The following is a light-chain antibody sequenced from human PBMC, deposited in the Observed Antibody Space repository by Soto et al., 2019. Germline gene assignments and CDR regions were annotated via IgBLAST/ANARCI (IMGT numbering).Light chain of an antibody. Sequence: IEMPQSPSTLSAYVGDRVTITCRASQTVNTWLARYQQRPGKATKVMIFDASSLESGVPSRFSGSGSGADFTLTISSLQPDDFADYYCHIYTSNSPVTFGGGTKV. V-gene: IGKV1-5*01. J-gene: IGKJ4*01. CDR3: HIYTSNSPVT. CDR2: DAS. CDR1: QTVNTW.